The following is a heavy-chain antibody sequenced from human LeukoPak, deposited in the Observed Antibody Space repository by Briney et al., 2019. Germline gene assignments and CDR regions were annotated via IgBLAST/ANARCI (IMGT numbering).Heavy chain of an antibody. V-gene: IGHV3-66*01. CDR1: EFNFSTYA. CDR2: IYSGGST. D-gene: IGHD3-22*01. J-gene: IGHJ4*02. Sequence: GGSLRLSCAVSEFNFSTYAMHWVRQAPGKGLEWVSVIYSGGSTYYADSVKGRFTISRDNSKNTLYLQMNSLRAEDTAVYYCARDSSPGYYDSSGYWGQGTLVTVSS. CDR3: ARDSSPGYYDSSGY.